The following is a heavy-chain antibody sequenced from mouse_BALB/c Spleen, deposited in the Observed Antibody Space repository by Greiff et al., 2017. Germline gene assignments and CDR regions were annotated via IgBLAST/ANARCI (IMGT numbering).Heavy chain of an antibody. CDR3: ALGRSYAMDY. J-gene: IGHJ4*01. V-gene: IGHV1S132*01. D-gene: IGHD3-3*01. CDR2: MFPGTGTT. CDR1: GYTFTSYW. Sequence: QVQLQQSGAELVKPGASVKLSCKTSGYTFTSYWIQWVRQRPGQGLGWTGEMFPGTGTTYYNEKFKDKTTLTADKSSSTAYMQLSSLTSEDSAVYYCALGRSYAMDYWGQGTSVTVSS.